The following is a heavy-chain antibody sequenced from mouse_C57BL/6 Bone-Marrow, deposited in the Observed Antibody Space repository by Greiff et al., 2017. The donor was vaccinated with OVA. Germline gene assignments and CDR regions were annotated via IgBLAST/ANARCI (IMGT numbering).Heavy chain of an antibody. CDR1: GYTFTSYG. D-gene: IGHD2-4*01. CDR3: ARDYDEGAWFAY. J-gene: IGHJ3*01. Sequence: VQLQQSGAELARPGASVKLSCKASGYTFTSYGISWVKQRTGQGLEWIGEIYPRSGNTYYNEKIKGKATLTADKSSSTAYMELRSLTSEDSAVYFCARDYDEGAWFAYWGKGTLVTVSA. CDR2: IYPRSGNT. V-gene: IGHV1-81*01.